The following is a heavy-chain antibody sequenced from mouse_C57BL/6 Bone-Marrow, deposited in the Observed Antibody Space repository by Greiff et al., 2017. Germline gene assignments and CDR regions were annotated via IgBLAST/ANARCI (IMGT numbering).Heavy chain of an antibody. V-gene: IGHV2-2*01. CDR3: ARNEGYYSNYVPFFAY. J-gene: IGHJ3*01. CDR1: GFSFTSYG. Sequence: QVQLKESGPGLVQPSQSLSITCTVSGFSFTSYGVHWVRQSPGKGLEWLGVIWSGGSTDYNAAFISRLSISKDNSKSQVFFKMNSLQADDTAIYYCARNEGYYSNYVPFFAYWGQGTLVTVSA. CDR2: IWSGGST. D-gene: IGHD2-5*01.